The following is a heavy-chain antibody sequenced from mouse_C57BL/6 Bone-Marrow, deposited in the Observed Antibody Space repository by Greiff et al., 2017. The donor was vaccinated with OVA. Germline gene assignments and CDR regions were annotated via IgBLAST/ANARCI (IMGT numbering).Heavy chain of an antibody. CDR2: IYPRSGNT. CDR1: GYTFTSYG. D-gene: IGHD1-1*01. V-gene: IGHV1-81*01. CDR3: ARSTTDWFAY. J-gene: IGHJ3*01. Sequence: QVQLKESGAELARPGASVKLSCKASGYTFTSYGISWVKQSTGQGLEWIGEIYPRSGNTYYNEKFKGKATLTADKSSSTAYMELRSLTSEDSAVYFCARSTTDWFAYWGQGTLVTVSA.